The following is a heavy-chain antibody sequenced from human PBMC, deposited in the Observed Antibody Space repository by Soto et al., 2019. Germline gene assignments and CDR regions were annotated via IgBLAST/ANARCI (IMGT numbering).Heavy chain of an antibody. Sequence: LRLSCVASGFTVSNNYMSWVRQAPGRGQEWVSAISNTGSTYYAGSVKGRSTISRDSSTNTLYLEVNSLRADDTAVYYCAKVNVVVVAATFEYEYYFDYWGQGTLVTVSS. D-gene: IGHD2-15*01. CDR1: GFTVSNNY. J-gene: IGHJ4*02. CDR2: ISNTGST. CDR3: AKVNVVVVAATFEYEYYFDY. V-gene: IGHV3-53*01.